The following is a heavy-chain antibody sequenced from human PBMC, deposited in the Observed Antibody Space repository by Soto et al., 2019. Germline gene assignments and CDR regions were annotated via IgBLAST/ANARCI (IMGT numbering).Heavy chain of an antibody. Sequence: QVQLVESGGGVVQPGRSLRLSCAASGFTFSSHGMHWVRQAPGKGLEWVAVIWYDGSNKYYADSVKGRFTISRDASKNMGYLQMNSVRDEGTAVYFCVRDGWYSIQAPYWGQGTLVTVSS. CDR3: VRDGWYSIQAPY. CDR1: GFTFSSHG. V-gene: IGHV3-33*01. J-gene: IGHJ4*02. D-gene: IGHD6-19*01. CDR2: IWYDGSNK.